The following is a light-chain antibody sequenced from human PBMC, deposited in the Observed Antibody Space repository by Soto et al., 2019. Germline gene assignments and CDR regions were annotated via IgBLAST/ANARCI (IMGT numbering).Light chain of an antibody. CDR1: QSLSKSH. Sequence: EIVLTQSPCTLSLSPGERATLSCRASQSLSKSHLAWYQQKPDQSPRLLIYDAASRATGIADRFSGSGSGTEFTLPISRLQPVDFAAYFCQHYDNSPPYTFGQGTKLEIK. CDR3: QHYDNSPPYT. J-gene: IGKJ2*01. V-gene: IGKV3-20*01. CDR2: DAA.